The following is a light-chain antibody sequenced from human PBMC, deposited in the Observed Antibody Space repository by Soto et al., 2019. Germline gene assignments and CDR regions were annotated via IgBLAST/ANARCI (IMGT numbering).Light chain of an antibody. CDR1: ESVSSSY. CDR2: GAS. CDR3: QQYGSSPGT. V-gene: IGKV3-20*01. J-gene: IGKJ1*01. Sequence: EIVLTQSPGTLSLSPGERATLSCRASESVSSSYLAWYQQKPGQAPRLLIYGASSRDTGIPDRFSGSGSGTDFTLTISRLEPEDFAVYYCQQYGSSPGTFGQGTKVDI.